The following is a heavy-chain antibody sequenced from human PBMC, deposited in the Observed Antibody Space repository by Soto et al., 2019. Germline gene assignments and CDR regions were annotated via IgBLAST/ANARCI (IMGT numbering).Heavy chain of an antibody. D-gene: IGHD2-15*01. J-gene: IGHJ6*02. CDR1: GGTFSSYA. Sequence: SVKVSCKASGGTFSSYAISWVRQAPGQGLEWMGGIIPIFGTANYAQKFQGRVTITADESTSTAYMELSSLRSEDTAVYYCASVWAAGYCSGGSCYSPYYYGMDVWGQGTTVTVSS. V-gene: IGHV1-69*13. CDR3: ASVWAAGYCSGGSCYSPYYYGMDV. CDR2: IIPIFGTA.